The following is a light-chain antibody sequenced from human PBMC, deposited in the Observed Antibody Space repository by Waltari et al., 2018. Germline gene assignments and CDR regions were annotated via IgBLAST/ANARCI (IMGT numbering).Light chain of an antibody. CDR1: QSISNW. CDR3: QQYNSYSLLT. CDR2: KAF. Sequence: DIQMTQSPATLSASVADRIIITCRASQSISNWLAWYQQKPGKAPKLLIYKAFTLETGVPSRFSGSGSGTVFTLTISSLQPDDFATYYCQQYNSYSLLTFGGGTKVEIE. J-gene: IGKJ4*01. V-gene: IGKV1-5*03.